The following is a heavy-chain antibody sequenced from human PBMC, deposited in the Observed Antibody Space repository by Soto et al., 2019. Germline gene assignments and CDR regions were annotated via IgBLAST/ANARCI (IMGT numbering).Heavy chain of an antibody. J-gene: IGHJ6*02. CDR3: ARHLTMVRGVITNTSNYGMDV. Sequence: QVQLVQSGAEVKKPGASVKVSCKAFGYTFTSYGISWVRQAPGQGLEWMGWISAYNGNTNYAQKLQGRVTMTTDTSTRTAYRESRSLRSDDTAVYYCARHLTMVRGVITNTSNYGMDVWGQGTTVTVSS. D-gene: IGHD3-10*01. CDR1: GYTFTSYG. V-gene: IGHV1-18*01. CDR2: ISAYNGNT.